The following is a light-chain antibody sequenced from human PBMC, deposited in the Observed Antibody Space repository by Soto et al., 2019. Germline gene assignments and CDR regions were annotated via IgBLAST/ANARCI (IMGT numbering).Light chain of an antibody. CDR2: INYDGTH. CDR1: SGYSTNA. J-gene: IGLJ3*02. CDR3: QSLGTGIQV. Sequence: VVTQSPSASASLGASIKLTCTLSSGYSTNAIAWHQQQSEKGPRFLMKINYDGTHSKGDGFFDRFSGSSSGAERHLSISSRQSEDEADYYCQSLGTGIQVFGGGTQLTVL. V-gene: IGLV4-69*01.